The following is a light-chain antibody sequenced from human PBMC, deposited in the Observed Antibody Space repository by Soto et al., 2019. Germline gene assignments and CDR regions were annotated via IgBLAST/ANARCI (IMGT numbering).Light chain of an antibody. CDR2: GNS. CDR1: SSNIGAGYD. Sequence: QSVLTQPPSVSGAPGQRVTISCTGSSSNIGAGYDVHWYQQLPGTAPKLLIYGNSKRPSGVPDRFSGSKSGTSASLAITGLQAEDEADYYCQSYDSSLRGSVVFGGGTKLTVL. V-gene: IGLV1-40*01. J-gene: IGLJ2*01. CDR3: QSYDSSLRGSVV.